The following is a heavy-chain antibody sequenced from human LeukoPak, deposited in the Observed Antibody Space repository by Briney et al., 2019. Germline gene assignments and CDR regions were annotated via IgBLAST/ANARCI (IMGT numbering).Heavy chain of an antibody. V-gene: IGHV3-23*01. CDR2: VSGSGGST. J-gene: IGHJ4*02. CDR3: AKGLPGAGQRGYFDY. D-gene: IGHD3-10*01. CDR1: GFTFSSYA. Sequence: PGGSLRLSCAASGFTFSSYAMSWVRQAPGKGLEWVSAVSGSGGSTYYADSVKGRFTISRDNSKSTLYLQMNSLRAEDTAVYYCAKGLPGAGQRGYFDYWGQGTLVTVSS.